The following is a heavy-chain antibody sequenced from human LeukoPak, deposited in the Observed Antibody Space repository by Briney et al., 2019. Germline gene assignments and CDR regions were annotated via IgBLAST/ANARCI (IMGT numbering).Heavy chain of an antibody. CDR1: GFTVSTNY. CDR2: IYGGGST. D-gene: IGHD2-2*01. V-gene: IGHV3-53*05. CDR3: ANPQQASAAWGAFDI. Sequence: GGSLRLSCAASGFTVSTNYMSWVSPAPWKGLEGVAVIYGGGSTYYADAVRGRFTISRDNSKNTLYLQMSSMRAEDTAVYYCANPQQASAAWGAFDIWGQGTMVTVSS. J-gene: IGHJ3*02.